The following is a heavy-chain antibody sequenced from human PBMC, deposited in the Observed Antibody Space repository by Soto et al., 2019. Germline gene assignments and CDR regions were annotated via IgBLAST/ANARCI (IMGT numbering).Heavy chain of an antibody. D-gene: IGHD6-13*01. V-gene: IGHV3-23*01. Sequence: EVQLLESGGGLVQPGGSLRLSCAASGFTFSSYAMSWVRQAPGKGLEWVSAISGSGGSTYYADSVKGRFTISRDNSKNTLYMQMNRLRAEDTAVYYGAKDRETLLIAAADGWFDPWGQGTLVTVSS. CDR1: GFTFSSYA. CDR2: ISGSGGST. J-gene: IGHJ5*02. CDR3: AKDRETLLIAAADGWFDP.